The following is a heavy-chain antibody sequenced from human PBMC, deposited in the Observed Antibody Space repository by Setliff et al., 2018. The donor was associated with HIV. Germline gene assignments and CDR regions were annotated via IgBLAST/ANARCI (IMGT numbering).Heavy chain of an antibody. D-gene: IGHD1-26*01. CDR1: GFTFSSYG. J-gene: IGHJ4*02. V-gene: IGHV3-7*03. CDR2: IKQDGSEK. Sequence: GGSLRLSCAASGFTFSSYGMHWVRQAPGKGLEWVANIKQDGSEKNYMDSVKGRFTISRDNAKNSLYLQMNSLGVGYTAVYYCAPDRAVVGVTGSLDSWGPGTLVTFSS. CDR3: APDRAVVGVTGSLDS.